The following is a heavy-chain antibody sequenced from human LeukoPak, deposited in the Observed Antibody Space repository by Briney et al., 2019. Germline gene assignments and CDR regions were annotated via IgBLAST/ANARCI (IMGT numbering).Heavy chain of an antibody. V-gene: IGHV4-39*01. Sequence: ASETLSLTCTVSGGSIRSSYYYWGWIRQPPGKGLEWIGSIYDSGSTYYNPSLKSRVTISVDTSKNQFSLKLNSVTAADTAVYYCAKNEGRYDGVGRYITTADYWGQGTLVTVSS. CDR3: AKNEGRYDGVGRYITTADY. D-gene: IGHD2-8*01. CDR1: GGSIRSSYYY. J-gene: IGHJ4*02. CDR2: IYDSGST.